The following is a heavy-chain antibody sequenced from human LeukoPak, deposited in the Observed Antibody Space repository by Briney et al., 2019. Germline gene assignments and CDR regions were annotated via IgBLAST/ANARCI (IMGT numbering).Heavy chain of an antibody. V-gene: IGHV4-34*01. CDR3: ARVSSGWSDASDI. CDR1: GGSFSGYY. CDR2: INHSGST. Sequence: SETLSLTCAVYGGSFSGYYWSWIRQPPGKGLEWIGEINHSGSTNYNPSLKSRVTISVDTSKNQFSLKLSSVTAADTAVYYCARVSSGWSDASDIWGQGTMVTVSS. D-gene: IGHD6-19*01. J-gene: IGHJ3*02.